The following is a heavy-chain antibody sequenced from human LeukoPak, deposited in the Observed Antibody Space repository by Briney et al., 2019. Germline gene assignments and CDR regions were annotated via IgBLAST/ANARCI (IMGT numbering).Heavy chain of an antibody. CDR3: ARWHAAGLNFDS. CDR2: IKQDGNEK. J-gene: IGHJ4*02. V-gene: IGHV3-7*01. CDR1: GFTFSTYW. D-gene: IGHD6-13*01. Sequence: GGSLRLSCAASGFTFSTYWMSWVRQAPGRGLEWVANIKQDGNEKYYVDSVKGGFTISRDNAKNSLYLQMNSLRAEDTAVYYCARWHAAGLNFDSWGQGTLSPSPQ.